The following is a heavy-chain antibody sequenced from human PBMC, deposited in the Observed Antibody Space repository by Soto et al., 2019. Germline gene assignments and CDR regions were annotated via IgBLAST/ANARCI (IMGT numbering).Heavy chain of an antibody. CDR1: GGSISRSYYY. D-gene: IGHD1-1*01. Sequence: QLQLQESGPGLVKASETLSLSCSVSGGSISRSYYYWGWIRQSPGKGLEWIASINYSGSTHYNPSLKSRLTISVDTSKNQVSLRLSSVTAADTAVYYCARQVATAFGYWGQGTLVTVSS. J-gene: IGHJ4*02. V-gene: IGHV4-39*01. CDR3: ARQVATAFGY. CDR2: INYSGST.